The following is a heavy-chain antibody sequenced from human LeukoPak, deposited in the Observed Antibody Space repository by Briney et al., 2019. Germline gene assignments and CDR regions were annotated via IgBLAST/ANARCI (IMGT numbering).Heavy chain of an antibody. Sequence: PGGSLRLSCAASGFTFSSYSMQWVRQAPGRGLEWVAIMSYDGTYNFYADSVKGRFTISRDNSKNTVYLQMNSLRPEDTALYYCAKGETTVTRYVDFWGQGTLVTVSS. CDR1: GFTFSSYS. V-gene: IGHV3-30*18. CDR3: AKGETTVTRYVDF. D-gene: IGHD4-17*01. J-gene: IGHJ4*02. CDR2: MSYDGTYN.